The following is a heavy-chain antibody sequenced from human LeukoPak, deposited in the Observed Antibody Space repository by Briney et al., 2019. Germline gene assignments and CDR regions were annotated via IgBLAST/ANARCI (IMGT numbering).Heavy chain of an antibody. D-gene: IGHD2-15*01. CDR2: ISYDGSNK. Sequence: GVSLRLSCAASGFTFSSYAMHWVRQAPGKGLEWVAVISYDGSNKYYADSVKGRFTISRDNSKNTLYLQMNSLRAEDTAVYYCARIGSLYGMDVWGQGTTVTVSS. J-gene: IGHJ6*02. CDR3: ARIGSLYGMDV. CDR1: GFTFSSYA. V-gene: IGHV3-30*14.